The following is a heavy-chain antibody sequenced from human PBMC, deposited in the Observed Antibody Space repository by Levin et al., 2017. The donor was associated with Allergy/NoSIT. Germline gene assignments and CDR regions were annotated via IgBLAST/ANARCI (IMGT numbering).Heavy chain of an antibody. D-gene: IGHD1-1*01. V-gene: IGHV4-39*07. J-gene: IGHJ4*02. CDR2: IYYSGST. CDR3: ARDLRYNWNDFPFDN. Sequence: YSWCWIRRPPGKGLEWIGSIYYSGSTYYNPSHKSRVTISVDTSKNQFSLRLSSVTAADTAVYYCARDLRYNWNDFPFDNWGQGTLVTVSS. CDR1: YS.